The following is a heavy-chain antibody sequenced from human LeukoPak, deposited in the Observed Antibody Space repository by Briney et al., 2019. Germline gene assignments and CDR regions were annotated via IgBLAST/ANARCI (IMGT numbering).Heavy chain of an antibody. CDR2: ISRSSSYI. CDR3: ARDPWIDSVVEVVARSMDV. V-gene: IGHV3-21*01. CDR1: GFTFSSFS. D-gene: IGHD2-15*01. J-gene: IGHJ6*02. Sequence: GGSLRLSCAASGFTFSSFSMNWVRQAPGKGLEWVSSISRSSSYIYYADSVKGRFIIPRDKAKNSLYLQMNSLRAEDTAVYYCARDPWIDSVVEVVARSMDVWGQGTTVTVSS.